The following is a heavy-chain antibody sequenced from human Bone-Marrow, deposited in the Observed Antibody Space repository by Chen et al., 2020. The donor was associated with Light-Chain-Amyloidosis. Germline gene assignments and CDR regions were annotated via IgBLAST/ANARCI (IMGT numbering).Heavy chain of an antibody. V-gene: IGHV3-9*01. CDR1: GFTFDDYA. CDR3: AKDKGGSMGFGIDV. D-gene: IGHD3-10*01. J-gene: IGHJ6*02. CDR2: ISWNSGVK. Sequence: EEHLVESGGGLVQPGRSLRLSCEASGFTFDDYAMHWVRQAPGKGLEWVSGISWNSGVKGYVDSVRGRFTISRDGVKNSLYLQMNSLRPEDTALYYCAKDKGGSMGFGIDVWGQGTTVIVSS.